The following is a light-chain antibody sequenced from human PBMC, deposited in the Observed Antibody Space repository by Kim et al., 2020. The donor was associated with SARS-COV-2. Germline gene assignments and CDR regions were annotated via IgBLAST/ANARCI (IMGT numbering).Light chain of an antibody. CDR2: LNSDGSH. V-gene: IGLV4-69*01. Sequence: QLVLTQSPSASASLGASVKLTCTLSSGHSSYAIAWHQQQPEKGPRYLMKLNSDGSHSKGDGIPDRFSGSSSGAERYLTISSLQSEDEDDYYCQTWGSGGVFGGGTQLTVL. CDR1: SGHSSYA. J-gene: IGLJ3*02. CDR3: QTWGSGGV.